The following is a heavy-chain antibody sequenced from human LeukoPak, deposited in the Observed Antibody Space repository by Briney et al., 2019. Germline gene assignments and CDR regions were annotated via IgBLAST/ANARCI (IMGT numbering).Heavy chain of an antibody. V-gene: IGHV1-46*01. Sequence: ASVKVSCKASGYTFTSYYMHWVRQAPGQGLEWMGIINPSGGSTSYAQKFRGRVTMTRDMSTSTVYMELSSLRSEDTAVYYCASTPARDYYDSSGYQIDYYYYYMDVWGKGTTVTVSS. CDR1: GYTFTSYY. CDR3: ASTPARDYYDSSGYQIDYYYYYMDV. CDR2: INPSGGST. J-gene: IGHJ6*03. D-gene: IGHD3-22*01.